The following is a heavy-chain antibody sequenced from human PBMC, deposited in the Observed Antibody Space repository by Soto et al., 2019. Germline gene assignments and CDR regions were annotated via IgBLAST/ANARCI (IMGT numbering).Heavy chain of an antibody. J-gene: IGHJ4*02. V-gene: IGHV3-23*01. D-gene: IGHD1-7*01. Sequence: GGSLSLSCAASGFTFSRYGMTWFRQAPGRWLEWVSFSSATGAGTYYADSVKGRFTISRDNSKNTLYLQMTSLRADDTAVYYCAKDRRAGGNYGFYSDFWGQGALVTVSS. CDR2: SSATGAGT. CDR1: GFTFSRYG. CDR3: AKDRRAGGNYGFYSDF.